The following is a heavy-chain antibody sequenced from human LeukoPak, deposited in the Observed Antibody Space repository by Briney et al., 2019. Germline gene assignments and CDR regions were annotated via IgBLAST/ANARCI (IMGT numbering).Heavy chain of an antibody. CDR1: GLTFSSYS. D-gene: IGHD6-19*01. J-gene: IGHJ4*02. Sequence: GGSLRLSCAASGLTFSSYSMNWVRQAPGKGVEGVSSISSSSSYIYYADSVKGRFTISRDNAKNSLYLQMNSLRAEDTAVYYCVAVAGTAPSFDYWGQGTLVTVSS. V-gene: IGHV3-21*01. CDR2: ISSSSSYI. CDR3: VAVAGTAPSFDY.